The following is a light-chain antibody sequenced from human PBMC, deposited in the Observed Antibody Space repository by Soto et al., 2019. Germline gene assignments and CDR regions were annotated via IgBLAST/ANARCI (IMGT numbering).Light chain of an antibody. J-gene: IGKJ1*01. Sequence: DIEMIQSPSSLSASVGDRVTITCGASQSISNRLAWYHQKPGKTPNLLIYDASSLESGVPSRFSGSGSGTEFTLTISSLQPDDFATYYCQQYNSYSGTFGQGTKVDI. V-gene: IGKV1-5*01. CDR1: QSISNR. CDR3: QQYNSYSGT. CDR2: DAS.